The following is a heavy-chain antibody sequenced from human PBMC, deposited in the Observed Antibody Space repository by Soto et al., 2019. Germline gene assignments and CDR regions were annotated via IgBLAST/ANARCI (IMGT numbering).Heavy chain of an antibody. J-gene: IGHJ6*02. CDR2: TRDKANSYTT. CDR1: GFTFSDHY. D-gene: IGHD6-13*01. Sequence: PGGSLRLSCAASGFTFSDHYMDWVRQAPGKGLEWVARTRDKANSYTTEYAASVKGRFTVSRDDSKSSLYLQMNSLQTEDTAVYYCVRGSSKFRDPKYYSAMDVWGQGTAVTVSS. V-gene: IGHV3-72*01. CDR3: VRGSSKFRDPKYYSAMDV.